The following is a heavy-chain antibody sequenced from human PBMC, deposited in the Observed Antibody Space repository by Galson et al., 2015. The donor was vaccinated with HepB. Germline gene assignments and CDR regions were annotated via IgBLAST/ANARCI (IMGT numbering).Heavy chain of an antibody. D-gene: IGHD6-13*01. V-gene: IGHV1-18*04. CDR1: GYTFTSYG. Sequence: SVKVSCKASGYTFTSYGISWVRQAPGQGLEWMGWISAYNGNTNYAQKLQGRVTMTTDTSTSTAYMELRSLRSDDTAVYYCATSALYSSSWYPFQYYFDYWGQGTLVTVSS. CDR2: ISAYNGNT. CDR3: ATSALYSSSWYPFQYYFDY. J-gene: IGHJ4*02.